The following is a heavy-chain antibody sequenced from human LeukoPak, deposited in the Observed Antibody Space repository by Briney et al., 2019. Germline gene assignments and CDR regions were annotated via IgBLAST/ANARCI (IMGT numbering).Heavy chain of an antibody. CDR2: ISWNSGSI. Sequence: RPGGSLRLSCAASGFTVSSNYMSWVRQAPGKGLEWVSGISWNSGSIGYADSVKGRFTISRDNAKNSLYLQMNSLRAEDTALYYCAKVGPGGGSDYWGQGTLVTVSS. CDR1: GFTVSSNY. V-gene: IGHV3-9*01. J-gene: IGHJ4*02. D-gene: IGHD3-16*01. CDR3: AKVGPGGGSDY.